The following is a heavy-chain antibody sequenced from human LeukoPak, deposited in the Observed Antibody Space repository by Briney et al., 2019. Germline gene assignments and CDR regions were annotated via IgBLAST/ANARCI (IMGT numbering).Heavy chain of an antibody. CDR2: IYYSGST. CDR1: GGSISSYY. CDR3: ASAGNYYDPYYYFDY. J-gene: IGHJ4*02. Sequence: SETLSLTCTVSGGSISSYYWSWIRQPPGKGLEWIGYIYYSGSTNYNPSLKSRVTISVDTSKNQFSLKLSSVTAADTAVYYCASAGNYYDPYYYFDYWGQGTLVTVSS. D-gene: IGHD3-22*01. V-gene: IGHV4-59*01.